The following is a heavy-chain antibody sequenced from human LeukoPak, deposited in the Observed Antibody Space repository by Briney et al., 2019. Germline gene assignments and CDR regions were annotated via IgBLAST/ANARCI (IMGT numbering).Heavy chain of an antibody. V-gene: IGHV4-61*02. CDR3: ARRRIAAAGRLAVGAPMDV. Sequence: PSETLSLTCTVSGGSISSGSYYWSWIRQPAGKGLEWIGRIYTSGSTYYKPSLKSRVTISVDTSKNQFSLKLSSVTAADTAVYYCARRRIAAAGRLAVGAPMDVWGKGTTVTISS. CDR1: GGSISSGSYY. CDR2: IYTSGST. D-gene: IGHD6-13*01. J-gene: IGHJ6*03.